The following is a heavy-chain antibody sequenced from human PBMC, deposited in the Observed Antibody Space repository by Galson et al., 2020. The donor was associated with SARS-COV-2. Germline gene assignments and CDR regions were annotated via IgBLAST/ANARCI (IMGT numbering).Heavy chain of an antibody. V-gene: IGHV4-34*01. J-gene: IGHJ3*02. CDR3: ARPGGRYGDYSDAFDI. D-gene: IGHD4-17*01. CDR2: INHSGST. Sequence: SETLSLTCAVYGGSFSGYYWSWIRQPPGKGLEWIGEINHSGSTNYNPSLKSRVTISVDTSKNQFSLKLSSVTAADTAVYYCARPGGRYGDYSDAFDIWGQGTMVTGAS. CDR1: GGSFSGYY.